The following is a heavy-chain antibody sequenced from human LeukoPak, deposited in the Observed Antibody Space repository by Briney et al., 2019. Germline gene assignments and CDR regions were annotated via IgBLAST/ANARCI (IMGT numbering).Heavy chain of an antibody. CDR1: GFTFSNYN. V-gene: IGHV3-21*01. Sequence: GGSLRLSCAASGFTFSNYNMNWVRQAPGKGPEWVSSISSGGNFIYYAHSVKGRFTISRDNAKNSLYLQMNSLRAEDTAVYYCARDPEYSSSSREFDYWGQGTLVTVSS. CDR3: ARDPEYSSSSREFDY. J-gene: IGHJ4*02. D-gene: IGHD6-6*01. CDR2: ISSGGNFI.